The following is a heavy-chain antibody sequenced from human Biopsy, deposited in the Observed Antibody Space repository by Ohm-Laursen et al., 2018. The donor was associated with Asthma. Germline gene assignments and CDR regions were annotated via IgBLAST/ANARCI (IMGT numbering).Heavy chain of an antibody. V-gene: IGHV3-30-3*01. Sequence: SLRLSCAAARFTYEMHWVRQAPGKGLEWVAVISYDGSSIYYADSVKGRFTISRDNSKNTLSLQMNSLTAEDTAVYYCAREAVAGTHIEDWGQGTLVTVSS. CDR2: ISYDGSSI. CDR1: RFTYE. CDR3: AREAVAGTHIED. D-gene: IGHD6-19*01. J-gene: IGHJ4*02.